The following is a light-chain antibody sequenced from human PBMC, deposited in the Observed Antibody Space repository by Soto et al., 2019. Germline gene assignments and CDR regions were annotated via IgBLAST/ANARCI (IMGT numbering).Light chain of an antibody. CDR1: SSDVGGYNS. CDR2: DVS. CDR3: SSYTTTSTVL. V-gene: IGLV2-14*03. Sequence: QSALTQPASVSGSPGQSITISCTGTSSDVGGYNSVSWYQQHPGKAPRLMIYDVSNRPSGVSNRFSASKSGNTASLTISGLQAEDEADYYCSSYTTTSTVLFGGGTKVTVL. J-gene: IGLJ2*01.